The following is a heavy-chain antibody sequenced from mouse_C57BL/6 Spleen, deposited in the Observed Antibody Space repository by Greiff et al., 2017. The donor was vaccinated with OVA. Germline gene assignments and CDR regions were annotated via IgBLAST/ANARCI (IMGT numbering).Heavy chain of an antibody. Sequence: VQLQQSGAELVKPGASVKLSCKASGYTFTSYWMHWVKQRPGRGLEWIGRIDPNSGVTKYNEKFKSKATLTVDKPSSTAYMQHMSLTSESSAVYYCARWATAVVASPWYLDVWGTGTTVTVSS. CDR2: IDPNSGVT. J-gene: IGHJ1*03. V-gene: IGHV1-72*01. CDR1: GYTFTSYW. CDR3: ARWATAVVASPWYLDV. D-gene: IGHD1-1*01.